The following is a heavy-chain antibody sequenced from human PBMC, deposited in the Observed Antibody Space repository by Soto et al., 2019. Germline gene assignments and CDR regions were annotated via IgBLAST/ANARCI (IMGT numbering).Heavy chain of an antibody. V-gene: IGHV1-3*01. D-gene: IGHD3-22*01. CDR3: ARDANNRRIVVVMGY. CDR2: INAGNGNT. Sequence: QVQLVQSGAEVKKPGASVKVSCKASGYTFTSYAMHWVRQAPGQRLEWMGWINAGNGNTKYSQKFQGRVTITRDTSASTAYMELSSLRSEDTSVYYCARDANNRRIVVVMGYWGQGTLVTVSS. CDR1: GYTFTSYA. J-gene: IGHJ4*02.